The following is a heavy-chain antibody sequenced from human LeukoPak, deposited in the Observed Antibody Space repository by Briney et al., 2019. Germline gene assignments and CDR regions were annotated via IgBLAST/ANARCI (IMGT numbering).Heavy chain of an antibody. CDR3: ARGDLDY. D-gene: IGHD5-24*01. Sequence: PSQTLSLTCTVSGRSISSGSYYWSWIRQPAGKGLEWIGRIFTSGSTNYNPSLKSRVTISLDTSKSQFSLKLSSVTAADTAVYYCARGDLDYRGQGTLVTVSS. CDR1: GRSISSGSYY. V-gene: IGHV4-61*02. CDR2: IFTSGST. J-gene: IGHJ4*02.